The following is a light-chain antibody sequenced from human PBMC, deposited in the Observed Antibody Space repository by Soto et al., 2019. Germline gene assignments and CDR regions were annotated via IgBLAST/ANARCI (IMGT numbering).Light chain of an antibody. CDR3: QQRRNWPLT. V-gene: IGKV3-11*01. Sequence: EIVLTHPPATLLLSAGERATLPCRASQSVDGYLTWYQQKPGQAPRLLIYDVSKRATGIPVRFSGSGSGTDFTLTISSLEPEDVAIYYCQQRRNWPLTFGGGTKVEIK. J-gene: IGKJ4*01. CDR1: QSVDGY. CDR2: DVS.